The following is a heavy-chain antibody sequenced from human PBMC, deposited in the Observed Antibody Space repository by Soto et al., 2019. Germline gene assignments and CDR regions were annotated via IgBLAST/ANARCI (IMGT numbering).Heavy chain of an antibody. D-gene: IGHD4-17*01. V-gene: IGHV3-23*01. CDR2: LGPDGRNT. CDR1: EFSFRRYA. CDR3: VKQMTTWTDSFFDF. Sequence: GSLLLSCLPSEFSFRRYAMTWVRQAAGKGLQWVAGLGPDGRNTFYGESVRGRFTISRDNSRNTLYLQMSSLRAEDTAVYFCVKQMTTWTDSFFDFWGQGIQVTVSS. J-gene: IGHJ4*02.